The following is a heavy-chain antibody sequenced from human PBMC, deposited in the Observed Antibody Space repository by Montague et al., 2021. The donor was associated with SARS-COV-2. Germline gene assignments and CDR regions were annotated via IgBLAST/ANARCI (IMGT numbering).Heavy chain of an antibody. CDR3: ARVGRQQLVRLSGMDV. V-gene: IGHV4-39*07. Sequence: SETLSLTCTVSGGSISSSSYYWGWIRQPPGQGLDWIGSIYYSGSTYYNPSLKSRVTISVDTSKNQFSLKLSPVTAADTAVYYCARVGRQQLVRLSGMDVWGQGTTVTVSS. CDR1: GGSISSSSYY. J-gene: IGHJ6*02. CDR2: IYYSGST. D-gene: IGHD6-13*01.